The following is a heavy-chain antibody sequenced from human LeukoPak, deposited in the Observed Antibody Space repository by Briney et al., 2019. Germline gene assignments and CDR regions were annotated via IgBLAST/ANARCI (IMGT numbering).Heavy chain of an antibody. CDR3: AGEGNYALEH. Sequence: SETLSLTCTVSGGSISSSSYYWGWIRQPPGKGLEWIGSIYYSGSTYYNPSLKSRVTISVDTSKNQFSLKLSSVTAADTAVYYCAGEGNYALEHWGQGALVTVSS. D-gene: IGHD1-7*01. V-gene: IGHV4-39*01. J-gene: IGHJ1*01. CDR2: IYYSGST. CDR1: GGSISSSSYY.